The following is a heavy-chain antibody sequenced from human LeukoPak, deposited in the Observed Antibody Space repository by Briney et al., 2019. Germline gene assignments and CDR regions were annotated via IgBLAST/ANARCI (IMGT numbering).Heavy chain of an antibody. V-gene: IGHV3-11*01. CDR2: ITSSGTAI. J-gene: IGHJ4*02. CDR1: GFSFSDYY. Sequence: GGSLRLSCSASGFSFSDYYMSWVRQAPGKGREWISYITSSGTAIYYADSVRGRFTISRDNVKNSLYLQMDSLRDEDTAVYYCASDIAGTSGDYWGQGTLVSVSS. D-gene: IGHD1-20*01. CDR3: ASDIAGTSGDY.